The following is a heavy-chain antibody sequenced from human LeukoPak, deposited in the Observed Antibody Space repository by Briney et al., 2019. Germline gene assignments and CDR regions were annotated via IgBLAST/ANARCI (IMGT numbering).Heavy chain of an antibody. Sequence: GGSLRLSCAASGFTFSTYWMTWVRQGPGRGLEWVASIKEDGSEEYYVDSVRGRFTISRDNAKNSLYLQMNSLRAEDSAVYYCARARSGTSRDYWGQGTLVTVSS. V-gene: IGHV3-7*01. CDR3: ARARSGTSRDY. CDR1: GFTFSTYW. D-gene: IGHD2-2*01. CDR2: IKEDGSEE. J-gene: IGHJ4*02.